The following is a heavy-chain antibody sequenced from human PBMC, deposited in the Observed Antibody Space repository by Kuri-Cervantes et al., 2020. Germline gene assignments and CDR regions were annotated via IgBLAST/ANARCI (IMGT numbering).Heavy chain of an antibody. CDR2: ISGSGGST. CDR3: ARGGYCSSTSCYGFDY. Sequence: GGSLRLSCAASGFTFSRHGMTWVRQAPGKGLEWVSGISGSGGSTFYADSVKGRFTISRDNAKNSLYLQMNSLRAEDTAVYYCARGGYCSSTSCYGFDYWGQGTLVTVSS. V-gene: IGHV3-23*01. CDR1: GFTFSRHG. D-gene: IGHD2-2*01. J-gene: IGHJ4*02.